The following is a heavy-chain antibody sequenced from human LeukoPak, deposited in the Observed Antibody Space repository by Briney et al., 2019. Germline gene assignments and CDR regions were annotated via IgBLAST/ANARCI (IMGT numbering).Heavy chain of an antibody. J-gene: IGHJ3*02. CDR2: ISYDGSNK. CDR1: GFTFSSYG. Sequence: GGSLRLSCATSGFTFSSYGIHWVRQAPGKGLEWVAVISYDGSNKYYADSVKGRFTISRDNSKNTLYLQMNSLRVEDTAVYYCAKDRSTYYYDSSGFYPDAFDIWGHGTMVTVSS. D-gene: IGHD3-22*01. CDR3: AKDRSTYYYDSSGFYPDAFDI. V-gene: IGHV3-30*18.